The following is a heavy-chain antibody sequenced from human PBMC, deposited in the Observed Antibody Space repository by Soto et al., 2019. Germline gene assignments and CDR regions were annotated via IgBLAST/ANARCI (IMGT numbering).Heavy chain of an antibody. CDR2: VHYDGTKK. CDR1: GFTFSSYV. Sequence: QVQLVESGGGVVQPGTSLRLSCAPSGFTFSSYVMHWVRQAPGKGLXWVAVVHYDGTKKYYADSVRGRFTISRDNSENILXXXXXXXXPXDTAVYFCARETSYDFWSGPQTMDVWGQGTTVTVSS. CDR3: ARETSYDFWSGPQTMDV. D-gene: IGHD3-3*01. J-gene: IGHJ6*02. V-gene: IGHV3-33*01.